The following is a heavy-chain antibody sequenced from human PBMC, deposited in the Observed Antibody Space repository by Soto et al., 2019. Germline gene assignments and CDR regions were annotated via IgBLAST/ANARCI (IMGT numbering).Heavy chain of an antibody. CDR2: VYISGST. D-gene: IGHD4-17*01. J-gene: IGHJ3*02. Sequence: QVQLQESGPGLVKPSETLSLTCTVSGGSIGTHYWNWIRQPAGKGLEWIGRVYISGSTDYNPSVKSRVSLSVDTSKNHFSLRLTSVTAADTAVYYCARDPRVTTVTGDAFDIWGQGIMVNVSS. V-gene: IGHV4-4*07. CDR3: ARDPRVTTVTGDAFDI. CDR1: GGSIGTHY.